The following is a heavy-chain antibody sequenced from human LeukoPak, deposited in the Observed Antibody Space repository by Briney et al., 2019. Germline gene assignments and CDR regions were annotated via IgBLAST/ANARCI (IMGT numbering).Heavy chain of an antibody. CDR3: ARDLVTVTKGFDI. D-gene: IGHD4-17*01. CDR2: ISYIGST. V-gene: IGHV4-59*11. Sequence: PSETLSLTCAVSDDSFSSHYWTWIQQPPGKGLEWIGYISYIGSTNYNPSLRSRVTISIDTSKTQFSLKLSSVTAADTAVYYCARDLVTVTKGFDIWGQGTMVSVSS. CDR1: DDSFSSHY. J-gene: IGHJ3*02.